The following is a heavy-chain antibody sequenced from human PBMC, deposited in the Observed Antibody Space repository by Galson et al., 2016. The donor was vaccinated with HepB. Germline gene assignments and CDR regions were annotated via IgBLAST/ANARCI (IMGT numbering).Heavy chain of an antibody. Sequence: SLRLSCAASGFTVSNNYMRWVRQAPGKALEWVSLTYSGGNTHYADSVKGRFTISRDSSKNTLYLQMNSLRVDDTAVYYCARGGGAAAAAWGQGTLVTVSS. CDR3: ARGGGAAAAA. V-gene: IGHV3-53*01. CDR2: TYSGGNT. D-gene: IGHD6-13*01. CDR1: GFTVSNNY. J-gene: IGHJ5*02.